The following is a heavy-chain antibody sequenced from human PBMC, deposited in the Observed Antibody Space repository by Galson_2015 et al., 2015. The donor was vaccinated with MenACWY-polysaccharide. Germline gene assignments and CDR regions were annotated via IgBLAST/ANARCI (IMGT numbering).Heavy chain of an antibody. CDR2: IKEDGSEK. Sequence: SLRLSCAASGFTFSGFGMNWVRQAPGKGLEWVANIKEDGSEKYYVDSVKGRFTISRDNAKNSLYLQMDSLRAEDTAIYYCARFRDSSGRRFDSWGQGTLITVSS. CDR3: ARFRDSSGRRFDS. V-gene: IGHV3-7*01. J-gene: IGHJ4*02. CDR1: GFTFSGFG. D-gene: IGHD6-19*01.